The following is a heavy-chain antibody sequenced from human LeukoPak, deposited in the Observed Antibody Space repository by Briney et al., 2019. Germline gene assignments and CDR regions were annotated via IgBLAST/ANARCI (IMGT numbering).Heavy chain of an antibody. CDR3: ARDIPLSGYSYGFHWFDP. CDR1: GFTFSSYS. J-gene: IGHJ5*02. V-gene: IGHV3-21*01. CDR2: ISSSSYI. D-gene: IGHD5-18*01. Sequence: SGGSLRLSCAASGFTFSSYSMNWVRQAPGKGLEWVSSISSSSYIYYADSVKGRFTISRDNAKNSLYLQMNSLRAEDTAVYYCARDIPLSGYSYGFHWFDPWGQGTLVTVSS.